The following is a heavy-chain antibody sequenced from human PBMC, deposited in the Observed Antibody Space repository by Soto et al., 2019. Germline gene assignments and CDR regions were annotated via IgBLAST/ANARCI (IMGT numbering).Heavy chain of an antibody. CDR2: INHSGST. D-gene: IGHD4-17*01. Sequence: SETLSLTCSVYGGSFSGYYWSWIRQPPGKGLEWIGEINHSGSTNYNPSLKSRVTTSVDTSKNQFSLKLSSVTAADTAVYYCARTSIGDYGSMDVWGQGTTVTVSS. CDR1: GGSFSGYY. V-gene: IGHV4-34*01. CDR3: ARTSIGDYGSMDV. J-gene: IGHJ6*02.